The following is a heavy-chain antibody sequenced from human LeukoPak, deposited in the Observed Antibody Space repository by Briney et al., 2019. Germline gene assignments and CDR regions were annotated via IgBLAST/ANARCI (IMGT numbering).Heavy chain of an antibody. V-gene: IGHV3-11*04. CDR2: ISSSGNTI. J-gene: IGHJ3*01. CDR1: GFTFSDYY. CDR3: AKEGTPYAFDV. D-gene: IGHD3-10*01. Sequence: GGSLRLSCAASGFTFSDYYMSWIRQAPGKGLEWVSYISSSGNTIYYADSVKGRFTISRDNAKNSLYLQMNSLRAEDAAVYYCAKEGTPYAFDVWGQGTMVTVSS.